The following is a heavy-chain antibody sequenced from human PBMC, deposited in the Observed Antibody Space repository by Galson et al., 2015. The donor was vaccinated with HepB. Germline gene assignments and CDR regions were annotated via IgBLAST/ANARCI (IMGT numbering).Heavy chain of an antibody. D-gene: IGHD4-23*01. CDR2: ISYDGSNK. J-gene: IGHJ4*02. Sequence: SLRLSCAASGFTFSSYAMHWVRQAPGKGLEWVAVISYDGSNKYYADSVKGRFTISRDNSKNTLYLQMNSLRAEDTAMYYCAKDRGYGGNPFDYWGQGTLVTVSS. CDR3: AKDRGYGGNPFDY. V-gene: IGHV3-30*04. CDR1: GFTFSSYA.